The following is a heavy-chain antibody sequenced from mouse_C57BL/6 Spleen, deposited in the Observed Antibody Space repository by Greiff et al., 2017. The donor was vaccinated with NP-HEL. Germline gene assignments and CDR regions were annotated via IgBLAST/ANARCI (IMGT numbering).Heavy chain of an antibody. Sequence: QVQLQQPGAELVMPGASVKLSCKASGYTFTSYWMHWVKQRPGQGLEWIGEIDPSDSYTNYNQKFKGKSTLTVDKSSSTAYMQLSSLASEDSAVYYCAMIYRDAMGYWGQGTSVTVSS. CDR1: GYTFTSYW. CDR3: AMIYRDAMGY. V-gene: IGHV1-69*01. J-gene: IGHJ4*01. D-gene: IGHD1-1*01. CDR2: IDPSDSYT.